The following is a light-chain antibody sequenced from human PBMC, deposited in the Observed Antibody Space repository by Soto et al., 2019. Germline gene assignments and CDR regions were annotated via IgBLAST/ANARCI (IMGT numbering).Light chain of an antibody. Sequence: EIVLTQSPGSLSLSPGERATLSCRASQSVDSTFFAWYQKKPGQAPRLLIYGASKRATGVPDRFSGSGSRTDFTLTISRLEPEYFAVYYCQHYMSSVTFGQGTKVEI. V-gene: IGKV3-20*01. CDR1: QSVDSTF. J-gene: IGKJ1*01. CDR2: GAS. CDR3: QHYMSSVT.